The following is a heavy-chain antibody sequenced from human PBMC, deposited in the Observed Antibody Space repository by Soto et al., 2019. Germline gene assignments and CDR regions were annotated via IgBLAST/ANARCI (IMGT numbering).Heavy chain of an antibody. CDR1: GYTFTSYA. D-gene: IGHD1-26*01. Sequence: QVQLVQSGAEVKKPGASVKVSCKASGYTFTSYAMHWVRQAPGQRLEWMGWINAGNGNTKYSQNFQGRVTITRDTSASTAYMELSSLRSEDTAVYYCARGGSLYWYFDLWGRGNLVTVSS. J-gene: IGHJ2*01. CDR2: INAGNGNT. V-gene: IGHV1-3*01. CDR3: ARGGSLYWYFDL.